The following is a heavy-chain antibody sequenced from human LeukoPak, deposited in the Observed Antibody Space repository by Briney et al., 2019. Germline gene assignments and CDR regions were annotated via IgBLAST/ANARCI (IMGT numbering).Heavy chain of an antibody. V-gene: IGHV1-69*04. D-gene: IGHD1-26*01. CDR3: ARDDNSGSTPY. CDR1: GGTFSSYT. CDR2: IIPILGIA. J-gene: IGHJ4*02. Sequence: SVKVSCKASGGTFSSYTISWVRQAPGQGLEWMGRIIPILGIANYAQKFQGRVTITADKSTSTAYMELSSLRSEDTAVYYCARDDNSGSTPYWGQGTLVTVSS.